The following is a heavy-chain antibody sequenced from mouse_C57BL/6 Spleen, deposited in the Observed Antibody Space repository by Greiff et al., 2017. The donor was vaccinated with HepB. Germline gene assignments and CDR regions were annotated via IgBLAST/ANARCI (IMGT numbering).Heavy chain of an antibody. Sequence: QVQLQQSGAELVKPGASVKLSCKASGYTFTSYWMHWVKQRPGQGLEWIGMIHPNSGSTNYNEKFKSKATLTVDKSSSTAYMQLSSLTSEDSAVYYCARHAYYSNQYYFDYWGQGTTLTVSS. J-gene: IGHJ2*01. V-gene: IGHV1-64*01. D-gene: IGHD2-5*01. CDR2: IHPNSGST. CDR3: ARHAYYSNQYYFDY. CDR1: GYTFTSYW.